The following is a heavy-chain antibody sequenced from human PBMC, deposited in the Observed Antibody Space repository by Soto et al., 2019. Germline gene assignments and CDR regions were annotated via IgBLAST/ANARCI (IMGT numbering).Heavy chain of an antibody. Sequence: QVQLVQSGAEVKKPGSSVRVSCKASGTIFSSYTISWVQQAPGQGLEWMGRIIPILGETNSAQKFQGRVTLTADKSTNTAYLELNSLRLEDTALYYCARGLGGRMDDWGQGTTVTVSS. D-gene: IGHD3-16*01. CDR3: ARGLGGRMDD. J-gene: IGHJ6*02. CDR1: GTIFSSYT. CDR2: IIPILGET. V-gene: IGHV1-69*08.